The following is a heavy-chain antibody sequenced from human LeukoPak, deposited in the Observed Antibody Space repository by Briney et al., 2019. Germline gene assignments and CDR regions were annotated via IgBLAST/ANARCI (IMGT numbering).Heavy chain of an antibody. D-gene: IGHD4-17*01. V-gene: IGHV4-59*01. J-gene: IGHJ4*02. CDR3: ERGDYGDYDY. Sequence: SETLSLTCSASGGSISGYCWSWIRQPPGKGLEWIGYIYYTGSTNYNPSLKSRLTISVETSKNQFSLKLSSVTAANTALYYSERGDYGDYDYWGQGTLVTVSS. CDR1: GGSISGYC. CDR2: IYYTGST.